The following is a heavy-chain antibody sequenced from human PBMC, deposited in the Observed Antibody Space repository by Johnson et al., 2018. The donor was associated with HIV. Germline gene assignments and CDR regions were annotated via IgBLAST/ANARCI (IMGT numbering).Heavy chain of an antibody. CDR1: GLIFSRSW. J-gene: IGHJ3*02. Sequence: EKLVESGGGLVQPGGSLRLSCAASGLIFSRSWMHWVRQAPGKGLVWVSRTNSDGSSTNYADSVKGRFTISRDNAKNTLYLQMNTLRAEDTAVYYCARGGVVHDGFDIRGLGTMVTVSS. V-gene: IGHV3-74*02. D-gene: IGHD2-8*01. CDR2: TNSDGSST. CDR3: ARGGVVHDGFDI.